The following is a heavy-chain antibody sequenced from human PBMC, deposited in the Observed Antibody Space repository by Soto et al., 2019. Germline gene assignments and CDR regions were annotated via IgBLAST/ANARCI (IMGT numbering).Heavy chain of an antibody. Sequence: QVQLVQSGAEVKKPGASVKVSCKASGYTFTSFYMRWVRQAPGQGLEWMGIINPSGTTTDYAQKFQGRVTMTRDTSTSTYYMELSSLTSEDTAVYYCAKPQIARHYYYGMEVWGQGTAVTVSS. CDR2: INPSGTTT. CDR3: AKPQIARHYYYGMEV. V-gene: IGHV1-46*01. CDR1: GYTFTSFY. J-gene: IGHJ6*02.